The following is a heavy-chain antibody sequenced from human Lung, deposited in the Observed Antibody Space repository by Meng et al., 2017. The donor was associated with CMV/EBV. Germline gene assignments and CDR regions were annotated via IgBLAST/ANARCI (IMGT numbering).Heavy chain of an antibody. CDR1: GDSSTNHNW. V-gene: IGHV4-4*03. D-gene: IGHD5-12*01. CDR3: LRRSGGSV. Sequence: VQLGGSGPPRGKPPGTLAPTCAVSGDSSTNHNWWAWVRQPPGKGLEWIGEIPHRGSSAYNPSLKSRVSMSIDKSKNQFSLKLTSVTAADTAVYHCLRRSGGSVWGQGTLVTVSS. CDR2: IPHRGSS. J-gene: IGHJ1*01.